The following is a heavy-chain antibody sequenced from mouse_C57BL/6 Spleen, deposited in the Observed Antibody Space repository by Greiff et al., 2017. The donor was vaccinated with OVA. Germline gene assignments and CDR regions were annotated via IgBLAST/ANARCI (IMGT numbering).Heavy chain of an antibody. D-gene: IGHD1-1*01. J-gene: IGHJ4*01. CDR3: ASGKGAVVAGGYYALEY. Sequence: QVQLQQPGAELVRPGSSVKLSCKASGYTFTSYWMHWVKQRPIQGLEWIGNIDPSDSETHYNQKFKDKATLTVDKSSSTAYMQLSSLTSEDSAVYDCASGKGAVVAGGYYALEYWGQGTSVTVAA. V-gene: IGHV1-52*01. CDR1: GYTFTSYW. CDR2: IDPSDSET.